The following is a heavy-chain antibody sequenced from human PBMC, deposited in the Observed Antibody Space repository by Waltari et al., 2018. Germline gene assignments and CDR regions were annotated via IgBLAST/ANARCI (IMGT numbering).Heavy chain of an antibody. Sequence: QVQLQQSGPGLVKPSQTLSLTCAISGDSVSRNSAAWNWIRQSPSRGLEWLGRTYYKTNWYNDYSVSVKSRITVHPDTSKNQFSLQLNSVTPEDTAVYYCAIALGGKKGFDPWGQGTLVTVSS. CDR3: AIALGGKKGFDP. CDR1: GDSVSRNSAA. CDR2: TYYKTNWYN. J-gene: IGHJ5*02. V-gene: IGHV6-1*01. D-gene: IGHD1-26*01.